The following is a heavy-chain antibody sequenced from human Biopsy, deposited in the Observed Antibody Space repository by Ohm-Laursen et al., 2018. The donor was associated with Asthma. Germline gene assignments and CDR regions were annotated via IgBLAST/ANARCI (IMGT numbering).Heavy chain of an antibody. CDR3: ARTYYDFLTGQVNDAFAI. V-gene: IGHV1-69*05. Sequence: SSVKVSCKASGDSFSNYAINWVRQAPGQGLEWMGRIIPIFGPTNYAQKFQGRVTITRDTSASTAYMELSSLRSEDTAVYYCARTYYDFLTGQVNDAFAIWGQGTMVTVSS. J-gene: IGHJ3*02. D-gene: IGHD3-9*01. CDR2: IIPIFGPT. CDR1: GDSFSNYA.